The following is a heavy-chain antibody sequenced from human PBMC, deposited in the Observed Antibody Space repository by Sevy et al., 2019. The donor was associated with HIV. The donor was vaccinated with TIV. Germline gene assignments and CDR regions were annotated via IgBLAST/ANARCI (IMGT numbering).Heavy chain of an antibody. Sequence: GGSLRLSCAASGFKFNAYWMSWVRQAPGKGLEWVANIYQDGSEKFYVDSVKGRFTISRDNAKNSLYLQMNSLGPEDTAVYYCVREASYGDYRFPYHYALGVWGLGTTVTVSS. CDR3: VREASYGDYRFPYHYALGV. J-gene: IGHJ6*02. D-gene: IGHD4-17*01. CDR1: GFKFNAYW. V-gene: IGHV3-7*01. CDR2: IYQDGSEK.